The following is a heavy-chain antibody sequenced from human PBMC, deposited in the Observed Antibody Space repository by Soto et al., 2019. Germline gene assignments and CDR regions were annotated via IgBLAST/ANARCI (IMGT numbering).Heavy chain of an antibody. Sequence: PGGSLRLSCAASGFTFSSYGMHWVHQAPGKGLEWVAVIWYDGSNKYYADSVKGRFTISRDNSKNTLYLQMNSLRAEDTAVYYCARDWTVAAADHYGMDVWGQGTTVTVSS. CDR3: ARDWTVAAADHYGMDV. D-gene: IGHD6-13*01. J-gene: IGHJ6*02. CDR1: GFTFSSYG. CDR2: IWYDGSNK. V-gene: IGHV3-33*01.